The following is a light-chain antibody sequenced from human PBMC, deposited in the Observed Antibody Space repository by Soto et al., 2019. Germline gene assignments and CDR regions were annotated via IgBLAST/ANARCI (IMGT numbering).Light chain of an antibody. V-gene: IGLV2-11*01. J-gene: IGLJ2*01. CDR3: CSYAGSYTLV. CDR2: DVS. Sequence: QSALTQPRSVSGSPGQSVTISCTGTSSDVGGYKYVSWYQRHPGKAPKLMIYDVSKRPSGVPDRFSGSKSGDTASLTISGLQAEDEADYYCCSYAGSYTLVFGGGTKLTVL. CDR1: SSDVGGYKY.